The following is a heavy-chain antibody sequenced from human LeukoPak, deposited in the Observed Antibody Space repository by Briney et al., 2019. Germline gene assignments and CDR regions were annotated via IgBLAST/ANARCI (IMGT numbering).Heavy chain of an antibody. CDR3: AREWWTTVVNLNGRQGILTDY. CDR1: GFTFSSYA. D-gene: IGHD4-23*01. J-gene: IGHJ4*02. V-gene: IGHV3-23*01. Sequence: GGSLRLSCAASGFTFSSYAMSWVRQAPGKGLQWVSAISGSGSGDSTYYADSVKGRFTISRDNSKNTLYLQMNSLRAEDTAVYYCAREWWTTVVNLNGRQGILTDYWGQGTLVTVSS. CDR2: ISGSGSGDST.